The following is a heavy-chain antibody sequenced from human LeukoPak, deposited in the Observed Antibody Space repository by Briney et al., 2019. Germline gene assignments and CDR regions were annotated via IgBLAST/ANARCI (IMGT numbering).Heavy chain of an antibody. V-gene: IGHV3-11*04. Sequence: PGGSLRLSCAASGFTFSDYYMSWIRQAPGKGLEWVSYISSSGSTIYYADSVKGRFTISRDNAKNSLYLQMKSLRAEDTAVYYCARDKGRFLEWEVFDYWGQGTLVTVSS. D-gene: IGHD3-3*01. CDR3: ARDKGRFLEWEVFDY. CDR1: GFTFSDYY. CDR2: ISSSGSTI. J-gene: IGHJ4*02.